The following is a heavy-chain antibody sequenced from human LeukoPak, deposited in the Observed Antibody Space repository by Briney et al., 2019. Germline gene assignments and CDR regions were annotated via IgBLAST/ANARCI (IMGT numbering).Heavy chain of an antibody. CDR2: IYYSGST. D-gene: IGHD3-22*01. CDR3: ATYYYDSSGYYLGPFDY. CDR1: GGSISSYY. Sequence: SDTLSLTCTVSGGSISSYYWSWIRQPPGKGLEWIGYIYYSGSTNYNPSLKSRVTISVDTSKNQFSLKLSSVTAADTAVYYCATYYYDSSGYYLGPFDYWGQGTLVTVSS. J-gene: IGHJ4*02. V-gene: IGHV4-59*08.